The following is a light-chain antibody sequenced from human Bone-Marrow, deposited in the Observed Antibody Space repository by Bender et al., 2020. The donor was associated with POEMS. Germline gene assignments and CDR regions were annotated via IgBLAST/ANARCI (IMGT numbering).Light chain of an antibody. J-gene: IGLJ2*01. V-gene: IGLV3-1*01. CDR1: KLGNKY. CDR2: QDS. Sequence: SYELTQPPSVSVSPGQTASITCSGDKLGNKYACWYQQKPGQSPVLVIYQDSKRPSGIPERFSGSNSGNTATLTISGTQAMDEAHYHCQAWDSNTVVFGGGTKLTVL. CDR3: QAWDSNTVV.